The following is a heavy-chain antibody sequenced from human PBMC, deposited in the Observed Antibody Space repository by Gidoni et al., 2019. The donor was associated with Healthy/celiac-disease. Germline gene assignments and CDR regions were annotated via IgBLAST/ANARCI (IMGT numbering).Heavy chain of an antibody. D-gene: IGHD6-19*01. Sequence: EVQLVESGGGLVTPGGSLRRSCAASGFTFSTYSMNWVRQGPGKWLEWVSSISSSGSPIYYADSVKGRFTISRDNAKNSLYLQMNSRRAEDTAVYYCARDHLAVAGTLWFDPWGQGTLVTVSS. J-gene: IGHJ5*02. CDR1: GFTFSTYS. V-gene: IGHV3-21*01. CDR2: ISSSGSPI. CDR3: ARDHLAVAGTLWFDP.